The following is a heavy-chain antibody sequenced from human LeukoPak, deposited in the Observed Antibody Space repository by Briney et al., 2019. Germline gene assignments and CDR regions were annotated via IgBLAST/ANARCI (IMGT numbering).Heavy chain of an antibody. V-gene: IGHV3-23*01. CDR1: GFTFSSYA. CDR2: ISGSGGST. CDR3: ATLPPSCWFDP. J-gene: IGHJ5*02. Sequence: PGGSLRLSCAASGFTFSSYAMSWVRQAPGKGLEWVSSISGSGGSTYYADSVKGRFTISRDNAKNTLYLQMNSLRSEDTAVYYCATLPPSCWFDPWGQGTLVTVSS.